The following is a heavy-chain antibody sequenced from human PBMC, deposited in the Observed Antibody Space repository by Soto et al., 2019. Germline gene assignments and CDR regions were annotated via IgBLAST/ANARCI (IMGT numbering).Heavy chain of an antibody. V-gene: IGHV3-23*01. CDR1: GFTISTHA. D-gene: IGHD3-10*01. Sequence: VGSLSLSCAVSGFTISTHASIWFRQGPGEGLEWVSGIDSGGRTFYADSVKGRFTISRDSSKNALFLQMNSLRAEDTALYYCAKEGYVSGVLWGQGTQVTVS. CDR2: IDSGGRT. CDR3: AKEGYVSGVL. J-gene: IGHJ4*02.